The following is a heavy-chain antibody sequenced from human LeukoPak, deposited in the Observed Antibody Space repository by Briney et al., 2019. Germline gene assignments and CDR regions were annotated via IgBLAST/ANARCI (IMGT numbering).Heavy chain of an antibody. J-gene: IGHJ4*02. Sequence: SGTLSLTCAVSGGSISSSNWWSWVRQPPGKGLEWIGEIYHSGSTNYNPSLRSRVTISVDKSKNQFSLKLSSVTAADTAVYYCARGVSYYYDSSGWSLDYWGQGTLVTVSS. CDR3: ARGVSYYYDSSGWSLDY. D-gene: IGHD3-22*01. V-gene: IGHV4-4*02. CDR2: IYHSGST. CDR1: GGSISSSNW.